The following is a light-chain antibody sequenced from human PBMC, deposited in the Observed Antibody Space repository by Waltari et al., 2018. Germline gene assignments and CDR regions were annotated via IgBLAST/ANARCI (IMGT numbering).Light chain of an antibody. Sequence: QSALTQPASVSGSPGQSITISCTGSSSDVGGYNYVSWYQQHPGKVPKRVIYDVSNRPSGVADRFSGSKSGNTACLTISGLQAEDEADYYCSSDTSSKTRLFGGGTKLTVL. V-gene: IGLV2-14*03. CDR1: SSDVGGYNY. CDR3: SSDTSSKTRL. CDR2: DVS. J-gene: IGLJ2*01.